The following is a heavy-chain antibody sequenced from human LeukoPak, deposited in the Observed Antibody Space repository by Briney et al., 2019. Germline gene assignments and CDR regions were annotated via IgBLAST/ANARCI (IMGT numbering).Heavy chain of an antibody. J-gene: IGHJ4*02. D-gene: IGHD2-2*02. V-gene: IGHV3-23*01. CDR1: GVTFSRYA. CDR3: ARDLRYCSSTSCYTHRHY. Sequence: GGSLRLSCAASGVTFSRYAMSWVRQAPGKGLEWVSAISESGTGTYYADSVKGRFTISRDNAKNSLYLQMNSLRAEDTAVYYCARDLRYCSSTSCYTHRHYWGQGTLVTVSS. CDR2: ISESGTGT.